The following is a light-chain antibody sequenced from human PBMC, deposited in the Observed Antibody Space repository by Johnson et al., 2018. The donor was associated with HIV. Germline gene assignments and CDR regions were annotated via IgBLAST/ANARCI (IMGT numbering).Light chain of an antibody. CDR1: SSNIENNY. CDR2: ENS. J-gene: IGLJ1*01. Sequence: PPSVSAAPGQKVTISCSGSSSNIENNYVSWYQHLPGTAPKVLIYENSKRPSSIPDRFSGSKSGTSATLDITGLQTGDEADYYCGTWDSSLSAGEYVFGTGTKVTVL. V-gene: IGLV1-51*02. CDR3: GTWDSSLSAGEYV.